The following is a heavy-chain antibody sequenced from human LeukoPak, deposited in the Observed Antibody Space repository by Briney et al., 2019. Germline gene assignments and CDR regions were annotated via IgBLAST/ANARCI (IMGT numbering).Heavy chain of an antibody. CDR1: GGSVSTSDYY. V-gene: IGHV4-39*07. Sequence: SETLSLTCTVSGGSVSTSDYYWGWIRQTPGKGLEWIGDIFHNGKTNYNPSLKGRVTISIDTSNNQFSLGLPSVTAADTAVYYCARIDSWGQGTLVTVSS. J-gene: IGHJ4*02. CDR3: ARIDS. CDR2: IFHNGKT.